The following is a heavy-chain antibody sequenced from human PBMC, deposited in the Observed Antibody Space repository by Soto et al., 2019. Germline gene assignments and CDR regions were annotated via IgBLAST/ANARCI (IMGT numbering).Heavy chain of an antibody. CDR1: GFTFNTYG. CDR2: ISYDGSEK. D-gene: IGHD2-2*02. CDR3: AKSPNFYCSSPNCYKYYFDH. J-gene: IGHJ4*02. Sequence: PWGSLSLSCAASGFTFNTYGIHFFRHSPFKWLEWVAVISYDGSEKYYVDSVKGRFTISKDNSKNTLYLQMNSLRPEDTAVYYCAKSPNFYCSSPNCYKYYFDHWGQGTRVTVSS. V-gene: IGHV3-30*18.